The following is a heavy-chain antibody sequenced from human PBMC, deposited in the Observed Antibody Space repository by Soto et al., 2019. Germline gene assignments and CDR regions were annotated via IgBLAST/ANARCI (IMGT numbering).Heavy chain of an antibody. D-gene: IGHD3-10*01. CDR1: GGTFSSYA. CDR3: ARVLQRITILWGLWTFDP. J-gene: IGHJ5*02. CDR2: IIPIFGTA. V-gene: IGHV1-69*13. Sequence: SVKVSCKVSGGTFSSYAISWVRQAPGQGLEWMGGIIPIFGTANYAQKFQGRVTITADESTSTAYMELSSLRSEDTAVYYCARVLQRITILWGLWTFDPWGQGPLVTVSS.